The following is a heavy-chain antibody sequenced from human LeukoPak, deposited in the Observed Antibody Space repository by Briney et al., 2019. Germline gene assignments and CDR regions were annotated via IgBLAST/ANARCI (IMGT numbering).Heavy chain of an antibody. CDR1: EFTFSSYA. CDR3: AKGGLRRDYYYGRDV. V-gene: IGHV3-23*01. CDR2: ISGSGVST. Sequence: PGGSLRLSCAASEFTFSSYAMSWVRQAPGKGLEWVSGISGSGVSTYYVDSVQGRFTISRDSSKNTLYLQMNSLRVEDTAVYYCAKGGLRRDYYYGRDVWGQGTTVTVSS. J-gene: IGHJ6*02.